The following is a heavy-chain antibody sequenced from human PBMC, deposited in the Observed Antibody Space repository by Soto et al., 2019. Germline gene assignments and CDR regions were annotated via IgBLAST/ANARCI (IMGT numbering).Heavy chain of an antibody. J-gene: IGHJ5*02. D-gene: IGHD2-2*01. CDR1: GYTFTNFG. V-gene: IGHV1-18*01. CDR3: TRLIPDVEARFEP. Sequence: ASVKVSCKASGYTFTNFGVTCGRRAPGHGLEWMGWISAYTDTPNYAQKCQGRVTMTIDTSTSTSFMDLRSPRSDEAAVYYSTRLIPDVEARFEPWGPGTLVTVS. CDR2: ISAYTDTP.